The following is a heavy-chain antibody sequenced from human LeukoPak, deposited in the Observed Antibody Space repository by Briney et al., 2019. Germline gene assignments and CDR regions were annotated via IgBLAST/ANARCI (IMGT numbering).Heavy chain of an antibody. CDR1: GFTFDDYA. Sequence: GGSLRLSCAASGFTFDDYAMHWVRQAPGKGLEWVAVISYDGSNEYYADSVKGRFTVSRDNAKNTLYLQVNNLRAEDTAVYYCARGPNSNWSGLDFWGQGTLLTVSS. D-gene: IGHD6-6*01. CDR3: ARGPNSNWSGLDF. CDR2: ISYDGSNE. J-gene: IGHJ4*02. V-gene: IGHV3-30*03.